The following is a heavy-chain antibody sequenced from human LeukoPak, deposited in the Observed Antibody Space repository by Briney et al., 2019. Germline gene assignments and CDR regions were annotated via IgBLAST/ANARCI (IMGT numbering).Heavy chain of an antibody. Sequence: GGSLRLSCAASGFTFSSYAMSWVRQAPGKGLEWVSAISGSGGSTYYADSVKGRFTISRDNSKNTLYLQMNSLRAEDTAVYYCAKGTMIVVVTIVFDYWGQGTLVTVSS. V-gene: IGHV3-23*01. CDR2: ISGSGGST. J-gene: IGHJ4*02. CDR3: AKGTMIVVVTIVFDY. D-gene: IGHD3-22*01. CDR1: GFTFSSYA.